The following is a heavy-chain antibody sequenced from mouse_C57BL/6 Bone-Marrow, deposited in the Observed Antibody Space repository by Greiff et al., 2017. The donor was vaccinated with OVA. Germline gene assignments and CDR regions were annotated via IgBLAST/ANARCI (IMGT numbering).Heavy chain of an antibody. V-gene: IGHV5-17*01. CDR3: ARGDYYGSSLFAY. D-gene: IGHD1-1*01. CDR1: GFTFSDYG. CDR2: ISSGSSTI. J-gene: IGHJ3*01. Sequence: EVQLVESGGGLVKPGGSLKLSCAASGFTFSDYGMHWVRQAPEKGLEWVAYISSGSSTIYYADTVKGRFTISSDNAKNTLFLQMTSLRSEDTAMYYCARGDYYGSSLFAYWGQGTLVTVSA.